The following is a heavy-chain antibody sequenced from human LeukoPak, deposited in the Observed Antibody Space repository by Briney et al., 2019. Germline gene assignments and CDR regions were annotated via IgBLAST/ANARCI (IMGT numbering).Heavy chain of an antibody. D-gene: IGHD6-13*01. Sequence: KTSETLSLTCAVSGGSISSGGYSWSWIRQPPGKGLEWIGYIYHSGSTYYNPSLKSRVTISVDRSKNQFSLKLSSVTAADTAVYYCARVVRRSSSLNWFDPWGQGTLVTVSS. J-gene: IGHJ5*02. CDR3: ARVVRRSSSLNWFDP. V-gene: IGHV4-30-2*01. CDR1: GGSISSGGYS. CDR2: IYHSGST.